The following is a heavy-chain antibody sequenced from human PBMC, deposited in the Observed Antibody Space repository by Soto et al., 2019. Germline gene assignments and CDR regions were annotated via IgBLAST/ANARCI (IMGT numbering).Heavy chain of an antibody. CDR2: INAGNGNT. V-gene: IGHV1-3*01. D-gene: IGHD2-2*01. CDR1: GYTFTSYA. J-gene: IGHJ6*03. CDR3: ARDVSCSSTSCYLRPYYYYYMDV. Sequence: GASVKVSCKASGYTFTSYAMHWVRQAPGQRLEWMGWINAGNGNTKYSQKFQGRVTITRDTSASTAYMELSSLRSEDTAVYYCARDVSCSSTSCYLRPYYYYYMDVWGKGTTVTVPS.